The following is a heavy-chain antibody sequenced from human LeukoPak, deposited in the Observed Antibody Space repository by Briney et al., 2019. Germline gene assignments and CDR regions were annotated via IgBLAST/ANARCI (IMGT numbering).Heavy chain of an antibody. CDR1: GFTFSDYY. Sequence: GGSLRLSCAASGFTFSDYYMSWIRQAPGKGLEWVSFISSASSYTNSADSVKGRFTISRDNAKNSLFLQMNSLRAEDTAVYYCARGAPYGNNWYRFDYWGQGTLVTVSS. V-gene: IGHV3-11*05. J-gene: IGHJ4*02. CDR3: ARGAPYGNNWYRFDY. D-gene: IGHD6-13*01. CDR2: ISSASSYT.